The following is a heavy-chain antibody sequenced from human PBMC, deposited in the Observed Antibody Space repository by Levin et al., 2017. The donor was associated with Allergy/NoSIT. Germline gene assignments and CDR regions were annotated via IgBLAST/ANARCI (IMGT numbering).Heavy chain of an antibody. Sequence: GESLKISCAASGFTVSSHYMSWVRQAPGKGLEWVSVIYSGGSTYYADSVKGRFTISRDNSKNTLYLQMNSLRAEDTAVYYCARVTGSYGDGNYWGQGTLVTVSS. CDR3: ARVTGSYGDGNY. J-gene: IGHJ4*02. D-gene: IGHD1-26*01. V-gene: IGHV3-53*01. CDR1: GFTVSSHY. CDR2: IYSGGST.